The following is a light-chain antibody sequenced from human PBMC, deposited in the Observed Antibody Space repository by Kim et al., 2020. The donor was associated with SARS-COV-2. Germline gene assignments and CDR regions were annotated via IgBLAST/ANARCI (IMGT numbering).Light chain of an antibody. Sequence: PASISCRSSQSLLHSNGYNYLDWYLQKPGQSPQLLIYLGSNRVSGVPDRFSGSGSGTDFTLKISRVEAEDVGVYYCMQALQTPLTFGGRTKVDIK. V-gene: IGKV2-28*01. CDR3: MQALQTPLT. J-gene: IGKJ4*01. CDR1: QSLLHSNGYNY. CDR2: LGS.